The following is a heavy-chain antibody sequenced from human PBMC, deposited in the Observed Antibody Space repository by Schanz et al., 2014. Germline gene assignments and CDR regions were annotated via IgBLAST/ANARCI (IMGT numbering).Heavy chain of an antibody. CDR1: GFTMRNEW. V-gene: IGHV3-15*01. CDR2: IKSRIHGGTT. Sequence: EVQLVESGGGLVKPGGSLRLSCAASGFTMRNEWMSWVRQAPGKGLEWVARIKSRIHGGTTDYAAPVKGRFTISRDDSKHTVYLQMDSLKTEDTALYYCTTAQYSSNYETLDYWGQGTLVTVSS. J-gene: IGHJ4*02. D-gene: IGHD6-13*01. CDR3: TTAQYSSNYETLDY.